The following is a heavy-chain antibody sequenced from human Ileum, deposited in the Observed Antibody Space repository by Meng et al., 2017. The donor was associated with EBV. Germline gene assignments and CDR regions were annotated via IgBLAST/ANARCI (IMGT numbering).Heavy chain of an antibody. CDR2: IYCDDDK. CDR1: EFTLSTSCVC. D-gene: IGHD3-22*01. CDR3: AHNNHDGGGHYDY. V-gene: IGHV2-5*02. Sequence: LEESCHTAVKPTQAITLICCFSEFTLSTSCVCGGWIRQPPGKALGWLELIYCDDDKRYSSSLKTRLIITKDTSKNQVVLTMTNMDPVDTATYYCAHNNHDGGGHYDYWGQGALVTVSS. J-gene: IGHJ4*02.